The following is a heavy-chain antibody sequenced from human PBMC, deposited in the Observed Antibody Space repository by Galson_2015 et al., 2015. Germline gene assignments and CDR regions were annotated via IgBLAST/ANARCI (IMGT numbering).Heavy chain of an antibody. CDR3: AKAKSAYDYYIEY. CDR2: ITRDGGIT. V-gene: IGHV3-43*01. J-gene: IGHJ4*02. Sequence: SLRLSCAASGFTFDDYTMHWVRQGPGKGLEWVSLITRDGGITYYADSVTGRFTISRDNSKNSLYLQMNSLRTEDTAFYYCAKAKSAYDYYIEYWGQGTLVTVSA. D-gene: IGHD5-12*01. CDR1: GFTFDDYT.